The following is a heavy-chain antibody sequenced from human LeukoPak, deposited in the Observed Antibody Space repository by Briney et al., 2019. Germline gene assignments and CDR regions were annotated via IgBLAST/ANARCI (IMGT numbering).Heavy chain of an antibody. CDR2: IYYSGST. Sequence: LSETLSLTCTVSGGSISSYYWSWIRQPPGKGLEWIGYIYYSGSTNYNPSLNSRVTISVDTSKNQFSLKLSSVTAADTAVYYCAREVVRARARSYGMDVWGQGTTVTVSS. D-gene: IGHD1-26*01. CDR1: GGSISSYY. V-gene: IGHV4-59*01. CDR3: AREVVRARARSYGMDV. J-gene: IGHJ6*02.